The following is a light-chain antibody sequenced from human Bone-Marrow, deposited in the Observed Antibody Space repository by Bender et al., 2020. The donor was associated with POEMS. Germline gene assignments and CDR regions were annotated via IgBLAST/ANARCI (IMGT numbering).Light chain of an antibody. CDR2: SDN. CDR3: QSYSSLSNAGV. CDR1: NSNIGTNA. Sequence: QSVLTQPPSASGTPGQRVTISCSGSNSNIGTNAVNWYHQFPGPAPKLLIYSDNQRPSGVPDRFYAFKSGTSNSLAGSGIQCEDEADNSCQSYSSLSNAGVMGGGTKVTVL. V-gene: IGLV1-44*01. J-gene: IGLJ2*01.